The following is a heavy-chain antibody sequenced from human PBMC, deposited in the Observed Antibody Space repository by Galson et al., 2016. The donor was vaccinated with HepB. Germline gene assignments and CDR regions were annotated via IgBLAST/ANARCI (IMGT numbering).Heavy chain of an antibody. CDR3: AHTVVMANFDY. J-gene: IGHJ4*02. CDR2: IYWDDDK. Sequence: PALVKPTQTLTLTCTFSGFSLSTSGVGVGWIRQPPGKALEWLALIYWDDDKRYSPSLKSRLTITKDTSKNQVVPTMTNMDPVDTATYYCAHTVVMANFDYWGQGTLVTVSS. D-gene: IGHD4-23*01. V-gene: IGHV2-5*02. CDR1: GFSLSTSGVG.